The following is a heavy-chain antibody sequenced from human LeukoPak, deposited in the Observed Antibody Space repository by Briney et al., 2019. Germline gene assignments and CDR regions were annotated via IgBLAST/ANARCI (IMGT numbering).Heavy chain of an antibody. CDR2: MNPNSGNT. J-gene: IGHJ5*02. Sequence: ASVKVSCKASGYTFTSYDINWVRQATGQGLGGMGWMNPNSGNTGYAQKFQGRITISRNTSINTAYMQLSSLTSDDTAVYYCATRRLERRAGSWFDPWGQGTLVTVSS. V-gene: IGHV1-8*01. D-gene: IGHD3-3*01. CDR3: ATRRLERRAGSWFDP. CDR1: GYTFTSYD.